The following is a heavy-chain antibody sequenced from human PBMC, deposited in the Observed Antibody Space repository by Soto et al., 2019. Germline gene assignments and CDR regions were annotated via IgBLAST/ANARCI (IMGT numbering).Heavy chain of an antibody. CDR1: GFTFSSYS. J-gene: IGHJ3*02. D-gene: IGHD6-6*01. CDR3: ARVEYSRDAFDI. CDR2: ISSSSSYI. V-gene: IGHV3-21*01. Sequence: PGGSLRLSCAASGFTFSSYSMNWVRQAPGKGLEWVSSISSSSSYIYYADSVKGRFTISRDNAKNPLYLQMNSLRAEDTAVYYCARVEYSRDAFDIWGQGTMVTVSS.